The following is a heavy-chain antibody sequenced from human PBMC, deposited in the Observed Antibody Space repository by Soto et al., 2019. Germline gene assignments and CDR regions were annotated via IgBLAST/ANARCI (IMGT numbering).Heavy chain of an antibody. CDR2: IIPIFGTR. Sequence: QVQLVQSGAEVKKPGSSVKVSCKASGGTFSNYGISWVRQAPGEGLEWMGEIIPIFGTRNNAQKLQGSVTITADKSTSTAYMELSSLRSEDTALYYCARGSGFDNGGAFDIWGQGTMVTVSS. V-gene: IGHV1-69*06. D-gene: IGHD3-22*01. J-gene: IGHJ3*02. CDR3: ARGSGFDNGGAFDI. CDR1: GGTFSNYG.